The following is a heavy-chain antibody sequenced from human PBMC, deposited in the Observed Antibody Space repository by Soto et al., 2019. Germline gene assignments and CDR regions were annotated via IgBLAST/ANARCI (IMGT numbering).Heavy chain of an antibody. CDR1: GGSFSGYY. V-gene: IGHV4-34*01. J-gene: IGHJ4*02. CDR3: ARDKITGLFDY. D-gene: IGHD2-8*02. CDR2: INHSGST. Sequence: QVQLQQWGAGLLKPSETLSLTCAVYGGSFSGYYWTWIRQPPGTGLEWIGEINHSGSTNYNPSLKSRVTLSVDTSKNQFSLKLTSVSAADTAVYCCARDKITGLFDYWGQGTLVTVSS.